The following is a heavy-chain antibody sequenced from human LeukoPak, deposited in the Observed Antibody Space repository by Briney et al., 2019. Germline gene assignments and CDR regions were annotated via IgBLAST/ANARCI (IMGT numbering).Heavy chain of an antibody. J-gene: IGHJ4*02. CDR3: ARGSIAAAGTLDY. V-gene: IGHV3-53*01. Sequence: PGASLRLSCAASGFTFSSYAMSWVRQAPGKGLEWVSVIYSGGSTYYADSVKGRFTISRDNSKNTLYLQMNSLRAEDTAVYYCARGSIAAAGTLDYWGQGTLVTVSS. D-gene: IGHD6-13*01. CDR1: GFTFSSYA. CDR2: IYSGGST.